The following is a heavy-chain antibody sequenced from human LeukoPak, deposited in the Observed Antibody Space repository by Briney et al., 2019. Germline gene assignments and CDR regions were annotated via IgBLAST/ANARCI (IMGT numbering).Heavy chain of an antibody. Sequence: ASVKVSCKASGYTFTGYYMHWVRQAPGQGLEWMGWINPNSGGTNYAQKFQGRVTITRDTSISTAYMELSRLRPDYTAVYYCARDSRSRPYSSSFGYWGQGTLVTVSS. J-gene: IGHJ4*02. V-gene: IGHV1-2*02. CDR3: ARDSRSRPYSSSFGY. CDR2: INPNSGGT. CDR1: GYTFTGYY. D-gene: IGHD6-6*01.